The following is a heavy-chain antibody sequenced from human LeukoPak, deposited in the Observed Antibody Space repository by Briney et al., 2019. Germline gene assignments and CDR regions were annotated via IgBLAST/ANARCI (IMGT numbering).Heavy chain of an antibody. V-gene: IGHV3-21*01. CDR1: GFTFSNYD. J-gene: IGHJ4*02. Sequence: GGSLRLSCVASGFTFSNYDMNWVRQAPGKGLEWVSSISSSSSYIYYADSVKGRFTISRDNAKKSLYLQMYSLRAEDTAVYYCARGRYDSRIFDYWGQGTLVTVSS. CDR2: ISSSSSYI. D-gene: IGHD3-22*01. CDR3: ARGRYDSRIFDY.